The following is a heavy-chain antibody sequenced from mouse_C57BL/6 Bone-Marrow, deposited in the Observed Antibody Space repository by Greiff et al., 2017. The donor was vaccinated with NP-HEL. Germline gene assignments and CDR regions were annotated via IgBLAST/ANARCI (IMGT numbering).Heavy chain of an antibody. CDR2: ISSGSSTI. CDR1: GFTFSDYG. J-gene: IGHJ2*01. Sequence: EVKVVESGGGLVKPGGSLKLSCAASGFTFSDYGMHWVRQAPEKGLEWVAYISSGSSTIYYADTVKGRFTISRDNAKNTLFLQMTSLRSEDTAMYYCARTVPLDYWGQGTTLTVSS. D-gene: IGHD1-1*01. CDR3: ARTVPLDY. V-gene: IGHV5-17*01.